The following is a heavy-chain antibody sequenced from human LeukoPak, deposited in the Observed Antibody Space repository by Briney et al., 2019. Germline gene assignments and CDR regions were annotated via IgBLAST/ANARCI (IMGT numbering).Heavy chain of an antibody. CDR3: ARGPGSSFYYTLGD. D-gene: IGHD3-3*01. Sequence: GGSLRLSCAASGFSFSSLSMHWVRRAPGKGLVWVSRVNSDGRSTIYADSVKGRFTISRDNAKNTLYLQMDSLRDDDTAVYYCARGPGSSFYYTLGDWGQGTLVTVSS. CDR2: VNSDGRST. J-gene: IGHJ4*02. CDR1: GFSFSSLS. V-gene: IGHV3-74*01.